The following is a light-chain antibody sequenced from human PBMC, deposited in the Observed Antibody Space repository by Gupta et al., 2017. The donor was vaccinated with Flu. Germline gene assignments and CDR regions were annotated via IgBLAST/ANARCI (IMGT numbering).Light chain of an antibody. CDR3: QQYDNWPPWT. V-gene: IGKV3-15*01. Sequence: EIVMTQSPTTLSVSPGEKVTLSCRAAQSVNNNLAWYQQKPGQAPRLLIYFASTRAPGVQARFSGSGSWTEFTLSISSLEAEDFAVYYCQQYDNWPPWTFGQGTKVEIK. CDR1: QSVNNN. CDR2: FAS. J-gene: IGKJ1*01.